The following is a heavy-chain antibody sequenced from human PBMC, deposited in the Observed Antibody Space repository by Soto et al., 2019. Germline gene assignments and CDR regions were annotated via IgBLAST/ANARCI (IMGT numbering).Heavy chain of an antibody. J-gene: IGHJ5*01. CDR3: ARHRDPGYSSSWFNS. Sequence: SETLSLTCTVSGDSISSSSYCGGWIRQPPGKGLEWIGSKYYTGTSHYNPSLNSRVTISVDTSNNQFSLKLTSVTAADTAVYYCARHRDPGYSSSWFNSWGQGTLVTVSS. V-gene: IGHV4-39*01. D-gene: IGHD6-13*01. CDR1: GDSISSSSYC. CDR2: KYYTGTS.